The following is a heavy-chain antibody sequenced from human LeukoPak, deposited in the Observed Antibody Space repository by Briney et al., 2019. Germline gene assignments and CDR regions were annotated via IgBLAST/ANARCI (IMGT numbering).Heavy chain of an antibody. CDR1: GFTFSSYA. J-gene: IGHJ4*02. CDR2: ISGSAGTT. V-gene: IGHV3-23*01. Sequence: GGSLRLSCAASGFTFSSYAMSWVRQAPGKGLEWVSAISGSAGTTYYADSVKGRFTIFRDNSKNTLYLQMNSLRVEDTAVYYCAKGHGDSDGYYYFDSWGQGTLVTVPS. CDR3: AKGHGDSDGYYYFDS. D-gene: IGHD3-22*01.